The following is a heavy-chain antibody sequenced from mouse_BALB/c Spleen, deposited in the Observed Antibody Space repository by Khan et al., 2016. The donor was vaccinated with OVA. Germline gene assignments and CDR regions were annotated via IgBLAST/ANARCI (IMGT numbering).Heavy chain of an antibody. D-gene: IGHD1-2*01. CDR1: GYSITSGYG. CDR3: AGTARIKY. V-gene: IGHV3-2*02. J-gene: IGHJ2*01. CDR2: ISCSGST. Sequence: EVQLQESGPGLVKPSQSLSLTCTVTGYSITSGYGWNWIRQFPGNKLEWMGYISCSGSTYNNPSLKSRSSINQDTSKNQFFLQLNSVTTEDTATYYCAGTARIKYWGQGTTLTVSS.